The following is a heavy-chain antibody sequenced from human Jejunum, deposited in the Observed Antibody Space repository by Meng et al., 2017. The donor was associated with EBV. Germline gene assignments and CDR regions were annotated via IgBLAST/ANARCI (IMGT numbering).Heavy chain of an antibody. Sequence: QVQLHTGGEGLLKPSETLSPTCAVYRGSFSGYYWSWIRQHPGKGLEWIGEINHSGSTNYNPSLRSQVTISVETSKNQFSLRLNSVTAADTAVYYCARVAFSYTTRSLDSWGQGTLVTVSS. CDR3: ARVAFSYTTRSLDS. D-gene: IGHD3-16*02. CDR2: INHSGST. CDR1: RGSFSGYY. V-gene: IGHV4-34*01. J-gene: IGHJ4*02.